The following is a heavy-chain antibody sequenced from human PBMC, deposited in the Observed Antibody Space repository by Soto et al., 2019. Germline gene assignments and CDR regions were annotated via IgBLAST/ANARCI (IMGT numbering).Heavy chain of an antibody. CDR1: GFTFSSYG. D-gene: IGHD4-17*01. CDR3: AKDMKWGGMTTIHYFDS. J-gene: IGHJ4*02. CDR2: ISYDGSNK. Sequence: GGSLRLSCAASGFTFSSYGMHWVRQAPGKGLEWVAVISYDGSNKYYVDSVKGRFTISRDNAKSSLFLQMNSLRPDDTALYYCAKDMKWGGMTTIHYFDSWGQGTLVTVSS. V-gene: IGHV3-30*18.